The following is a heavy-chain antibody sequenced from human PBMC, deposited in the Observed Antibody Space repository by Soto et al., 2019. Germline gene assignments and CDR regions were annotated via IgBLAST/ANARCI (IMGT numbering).Heavy chain of an antibody. CDR1: GVSFSGYY. J-gene: IGHJ3*01. D-gene: IGHD2-15*01. CDR3: GRAPTLYGGKSEDALAT. Sequence: SETLSLTCVVYGVSFSGYYWSWIRQPPGKGLQWLREINHSGSTNYNPSLKRRVTISVDTYKNQISLQLSTVTAADTAVYYCGRAPTLYGGKSEDALATGGQGLRVTVS. CDR2: INHSGST. V-gene: IGHV4-34*01.